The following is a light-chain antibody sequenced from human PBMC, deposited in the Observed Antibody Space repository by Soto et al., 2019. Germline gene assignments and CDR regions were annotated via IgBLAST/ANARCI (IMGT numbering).Light chain of an antibody. J-gene: IGLJ2*01. CDR3: SSYTSSSTLPVV. CDR2: DVS. Sequence: QSVLTQPASVSGSPGQSITISCTGTSSDVGGYKYVSWYQQHPGKAPKLMIYDVSDRPSGVSNRFSGSKSGYTASLTISGLQAEDEADYYCSSYTSSSTLPVVFGGGTKLTVL. V-gene: IGLV2-14*01. CDR1: SSDVGGYKY.